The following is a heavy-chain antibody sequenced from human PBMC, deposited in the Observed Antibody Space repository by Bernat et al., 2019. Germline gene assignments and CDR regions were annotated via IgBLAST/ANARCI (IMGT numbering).Heavy chain of an antibody. J-gene: IGHJ4*02. Sequence: QVQLVESGGGVVQPGRSLRLSCAASGFTFSSYGMHWVGQAPGKGRAWVAVISCDGRNNNYADSVKGRFTISRDNSKNTLYLQMTSLRAEDTAVYYCAKVSVGGDYFDYWGQGTLVTVSS. CDR1: GFTFSSYG. V-gene: IGHV3-30*18. CDR2: ISCDGRNN. CDR3: AKVSVGGDYFDY. D-gene: IGHD3-16*01.